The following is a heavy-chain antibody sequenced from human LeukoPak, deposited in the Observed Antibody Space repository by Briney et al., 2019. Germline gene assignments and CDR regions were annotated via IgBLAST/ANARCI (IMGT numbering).Heavy chain of an antibody. CDR3: ARVVLYYGSGSRYYFDY. CDR1: GYTFTSYG. V-gene: IGHV1-18*01. CDR2: ISAYNGNT. D-gene: IGHD3-10*01. Sequence: GASVKVSCKASGYTFTSYGISWVRQAPGQGLEWMGWISAYNGNTNYAQKLQGRVTMTTDTSTSTAYMELRSLGSDDTAVYYCARVVLYYGSGSRYYFDYWGQGTLVTVSS. J-gene: IGHJ4*02.